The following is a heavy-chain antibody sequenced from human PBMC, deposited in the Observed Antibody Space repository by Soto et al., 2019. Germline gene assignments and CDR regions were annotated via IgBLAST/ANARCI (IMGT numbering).Heavy chain of an antibody. CDR1: GGSISSGNYY. D-gene: IGHD2-21*01. J-gene: IGHJ5*02. CDR3: ARGTVALLAS. Sequence: QVQLQESGPGLVKPSQTLSLTCTVSGGSISSGNYYWSWIRQHPGKGLEWIGYISYSGSTNYKPSLQSRVTISIDTSKTQFSLKLSSVTAVDTAVYYCARGTVALLASWGQGTLVTVSS. CDR2: ISYSGST. V-gene: IGHV4-31*03.